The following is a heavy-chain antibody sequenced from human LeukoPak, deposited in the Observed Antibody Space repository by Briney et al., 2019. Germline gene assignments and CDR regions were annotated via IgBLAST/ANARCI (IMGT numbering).Heavy chain of an antibody. V-gene: IGHV1-2*02. CDR1: GYTFTGYY. Sequence: ASVKVSCKASGYTFTGYYMHWVRQAPGQGLERMGWINPNSGGTNYAQKFQGRVTMTRDTSISTAYVELSRLRSDDTAVYYCARGFRVVVVPAARPEMDVWGKGTTVTVSS. D-gene: IGHD2-2*01. CDR2: INPNSGGT. J-gene: IGHJ6*04. CDR3: ARGFRVVVVPAARPEMDV.